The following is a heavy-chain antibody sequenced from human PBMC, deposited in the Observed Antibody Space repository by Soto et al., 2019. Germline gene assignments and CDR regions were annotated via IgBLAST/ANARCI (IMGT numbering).Heavy chain of an antibody. J-gene: IGHJ6*02. Sequence: SETLSLTCTVSGGSINYSYWTWMRQPPGKGLEWIGYISYTGSANYNASLKSRLTISVDTSKNQFSLKLSSVTAADTALYYCARVNYGDYYYGMDVWGQGTTVTVSS. CDR1: GGSINYSY. D-gene: IGHD4-17*01. CDR2: ISYTGSA. CDR3: ARVNYGDYYYGMDV. V-gene: IGHV4-59*01.